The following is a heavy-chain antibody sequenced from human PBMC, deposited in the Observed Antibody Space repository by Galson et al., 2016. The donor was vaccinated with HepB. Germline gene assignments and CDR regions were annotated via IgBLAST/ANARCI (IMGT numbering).Heavy chain of an antibody. CDR1: GDSITSVSYY. D-gene: IGHD1-26*01. V-gene: IGHV4-39*01. Sequence: ETLSLTCTVSGDSITSVSYYWGWIRQPPGKGLEWIGSMYYGGSTYYNPPLYNPSLKSRVTTSVDTSKNKYSLKLRSVTAADTAVYYCARTSIVGATYYYFDYWGQGSLVTVSS. CDR2: MYYGGST. CDR3: ARTSIVGATYYYFDY. J-gene: IGHJ4*02.